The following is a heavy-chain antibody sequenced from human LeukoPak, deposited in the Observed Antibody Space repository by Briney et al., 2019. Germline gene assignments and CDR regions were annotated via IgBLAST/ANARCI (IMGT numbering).Heavy chain of an antibody. CDR1: GSIFSTYG. V-gene: IGHV3-30*02. D-gene: IGHD3-16*01. J-gene: IGHJ4*02. CDR3: AKDSLADIDY. Sequence: TGGSLRLSCAASGSIFSTYGMYWVRQAPGKGLEWVAFIRHDGSIKNYADSVKGRSTISRDNSKNTLYLQMNSLRAEDTAVYYCAKDSLADIDYWGQGTLVTVSS. CDR2: IRHDGSIK.